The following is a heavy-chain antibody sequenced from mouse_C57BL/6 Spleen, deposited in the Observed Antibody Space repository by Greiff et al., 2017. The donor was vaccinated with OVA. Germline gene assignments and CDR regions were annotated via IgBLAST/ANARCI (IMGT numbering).Heavy chain of an antibody. CDR1: GYTFTSYW. CDR3: ARVEDYDAWFAY. J-gene: IGHJ3*01. V-gene: IGHV1-69*01. Sequence: VQLQQPGAELVMPGASVKLSCKASGYTFTSYWMHWVKQRPGQGLEWIGEIDPSDSYTNYNQKFKGKSTLTVDKSSSTAYMQLSSLTSEDSAVYYCARVEDYDAWFAYWGQGTLVTVSA. D-gene: IGHD2-4*01. CDR2: IDPSDSYT.